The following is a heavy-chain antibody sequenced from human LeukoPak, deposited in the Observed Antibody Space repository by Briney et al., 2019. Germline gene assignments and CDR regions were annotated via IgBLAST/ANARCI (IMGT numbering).Heavy chain of an antibody. V-gene: IGHV1-18*04. CDR3: ARASPSYDSRLGDY. CDR2: ISTYIGNT. J-gene: IGHJ4*02. Sequence: ASVKVSCKASGYTFTNYGISWVRQAPGQGLEWMGWISTYIGNTNYAQKLQGSVTMTTDTATSTAYMELRSLTSDDTAVYYCARASPSYDSRLGDYWGQGTLVTVSS. CDR1: GYTFTNYG. D-gene: IGHD3-22*01.